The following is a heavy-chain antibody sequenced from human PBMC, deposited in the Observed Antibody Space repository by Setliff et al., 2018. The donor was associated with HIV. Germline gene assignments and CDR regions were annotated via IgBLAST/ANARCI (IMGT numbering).Heavy chain of an antibody. CDR2: ISSKRTSI. Sequence: GSLRLSCAASGFIFSSYAMHWVRQAPGKGLEWISYISSKRTSIYYADSVKGRFTISRDNDRNSLYLQMNGLRAEDTAVYYCARGPTTVTNYYYYYMDVWGKGTTVTVSS. J-gene: IGHJ6*03. CDR1: GFIFSSYA. D-gene: IGHD4-17*01. CDR3: ARGPTTVTNYYYYYMDV. V-gene: IGHV3-48*01.